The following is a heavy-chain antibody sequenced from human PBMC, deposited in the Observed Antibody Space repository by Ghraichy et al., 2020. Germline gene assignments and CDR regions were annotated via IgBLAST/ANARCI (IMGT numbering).Heavy chain of an antibody. J-gene: IGHJ4*02. CDR1: GGTFSSYA. CDR2: IIPIFGTA. CDR3: ARGWGYSYGYFDY. D-gene: IGHD5-18*01. Sequence: SVKVSCKASGGTFSSYAISWVRQAPGQGLEWMGGIIPIFGTANYAQKFQGRVTITTDESTSTAYMELSSLRSEDTAVYYCARGWGYSYGYFDYWGQGTLVPFSS. V-gene: IGHV1-69*05.